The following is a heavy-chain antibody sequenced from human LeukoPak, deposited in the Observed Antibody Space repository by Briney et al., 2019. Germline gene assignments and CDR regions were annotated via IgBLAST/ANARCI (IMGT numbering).Heavy chain of an antibody. J-gene: IGHJ4*02. CDR2: INPSGGST. CDR3: ARGRGKYYYDSSGYPY. D-gene: IGHD3-22*01. Sequence: GASVKVSCKASGYTFTSYYMHWVRQAPGQGLEWMGIINPSGGSTSYAQKFQGRVTMTRDTSTSTVYMELSSLRSEDTAVYYCARGRGKYYYDSSGYPYWGQGTLVTVSS. V-gene: IGHV1-46*01. CDR1: GYTFTSYY.